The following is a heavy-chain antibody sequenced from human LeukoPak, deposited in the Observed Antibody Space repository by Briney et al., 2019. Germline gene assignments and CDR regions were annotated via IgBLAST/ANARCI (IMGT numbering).Heavy chain of an antibody. CDR2: INWNGGST. Sequence: PGGSLRLSCVVPGFNFDDYGMSWVRQAPGKGLEWVSGINWNGGSTGYADSVKGRFTISRDNAKNSLYLQMNSLRAEDTALYYCARVNGDGSDQGDAFDIWGQGTMVTVSS. J-gene: IGHJ3*02. V-gene: IGHV3-20*04. CDR1: GFNFDDYG. CDR3: ARVNGDGSDQGDAFDI. D-gene: IGHD3-10*01.